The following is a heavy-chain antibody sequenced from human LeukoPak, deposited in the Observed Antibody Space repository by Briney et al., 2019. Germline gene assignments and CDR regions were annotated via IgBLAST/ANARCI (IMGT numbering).Heavy chain of an antibody. V-gene: IGHV4-59*01. CDR2: VYYTGLT. D-gene: IGHD5-24*01. J-gene: IGHJ5*02. CDR3: AKERDEGALLGWFDP. Sequence: SETLSLTCTVSGGSISSYYWSWIRQPPGKGLEWIGYVYYTGLTNYNPSLKSRVTMSADTSKNQFSLRLTSVTAADTAIYYCAKERDEGALLGWFDPWGPGTLVTVSS. CDR1: GGSISSYY.